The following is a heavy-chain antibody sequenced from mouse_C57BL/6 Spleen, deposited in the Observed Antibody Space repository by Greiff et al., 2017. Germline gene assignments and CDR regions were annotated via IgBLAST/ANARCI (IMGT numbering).Heavy chain of an antibody. Sequence: QVQLQQSGAELVRPGASVTLSCKASGYTFTDYEMHWVKQTPVHGLEWIGAIDPETGGTAYNQKFKGKAILTADKSSSTAYMELRSLTSEDSAVYDCTRSGDGNYPFAYWGQETLVTVSA. V-gene: IGHV1-15*01. CDR1: GYTFTDYE. CDR3: TRSGDGNYPFAY. CDR2: IDPETGGT. J-gene: IGHJ3*01. D-gene: IGHD2-1*01.